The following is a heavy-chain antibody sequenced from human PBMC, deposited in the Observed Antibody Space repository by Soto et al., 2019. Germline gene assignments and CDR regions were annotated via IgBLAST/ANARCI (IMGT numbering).Heavy chain of an antibody. V-gene: IGHV4-61*08. Sequence: PSETLSLTCTVSGGSVSSGDYYWSWIRQPPGKGLEWIGYIYYSGSTNYNPSLKSRVTISVDTSKNQFSLKLSSVTAADTAVYYCARDVVPYSSSHNWFDPWGQGTLVTVSS. J-gene: IGHJ5*02. CDR3: ARDVVPYSSSHNWFDP. D-gene: IGHD6-6*01. CDR2: IYYSGST. CDR1: GGSVSSGDYY.